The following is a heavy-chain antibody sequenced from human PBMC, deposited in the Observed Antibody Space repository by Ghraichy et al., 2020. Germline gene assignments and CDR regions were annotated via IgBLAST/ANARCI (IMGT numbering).Heavy chain of an antibody. CDR2: INHSGST. V-gene: IGHV4-34*01. J-gene: IGHJ3*02. CDR1: GGSFSSYY. Sequence: SETLSLTCAVYGGSFSSYYWSWIRQPPGKGLEWIGEINHSGSTNYNPSLKSRVTISLDTSKNQFSLKLSSVTAADTAVYYCARGPGSHDALDIWGQGTMVTFSS. CDR3: ARGPGSHDALDI.